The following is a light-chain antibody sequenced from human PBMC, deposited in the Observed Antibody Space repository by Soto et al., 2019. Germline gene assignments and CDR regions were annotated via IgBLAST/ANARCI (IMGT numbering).Light chain of an antibody. V-gene: IGKV1-27*01. CDR3: QKYNWPPFT. Sequence: DIQMTQSPSSLAASVGDRVTISCRASQGISNYLVWYQQKPGKVPKLLIYAASTLQSGVSSRFTGGGSGTDFTLTISSLQPEDVATYYCQKYNWPPFTFGPGTKVDIK. CDR1: QGISNY. J-gene: IGKJ3*01. CDR2: AAS.